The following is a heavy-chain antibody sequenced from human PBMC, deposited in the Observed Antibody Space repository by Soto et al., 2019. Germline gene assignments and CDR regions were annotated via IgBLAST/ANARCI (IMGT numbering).Heavy chain of an antibody. V-gene: IGHV4-4*02. CDR1: CGSISSSNW. J-gene: IGHJ5*02. CDR2: IYHSGST. Sequence: SETLFLTCAVFCGSISSSNWWSWVRQPPGKGLEWIGEIYHSGSTNYNPSLKSRVTISVDKSKNQFSLKLSSVTAADTAVYYCASAFWSGYRNWFDPWGQGTLVTVS. D-gene: IGHD3-3*01. CDR3: ASAFWSGYRNWFDP.